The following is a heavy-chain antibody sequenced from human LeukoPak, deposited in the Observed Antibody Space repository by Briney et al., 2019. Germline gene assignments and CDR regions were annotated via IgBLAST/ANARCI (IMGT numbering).Heavy chain of an antibody. V-gene: IGHV3-74*01. Sequence: GGTLRLSCAASGFTFSSYGMSWVRQAPGKGLVWVSRMYPDGGRINYADFVKGRFTISSDSAKNTLYLQLSSLRAEDTAVYYCARSGAGGAFAVWGQGTMVGVYS. CDR2: MYPDGGRI. CDR3: ARSGAGGAFAV. D-gene: IGHD3-10*01. CDR1: GFTFSSYG. J-gene: IGHJ3*01.